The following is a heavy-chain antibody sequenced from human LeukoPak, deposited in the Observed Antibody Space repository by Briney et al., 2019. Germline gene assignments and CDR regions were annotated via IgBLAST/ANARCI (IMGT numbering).Heavy chain of an antibody. D-gene: IGHD5-24*01. J-gene: IGHJ4*02. V-gene: IGHV3-66*02. CDR1: GFTVSSNY. CDR3: ARTVDGYKGDYFDY. Sequence: GGSLRLSCAASGFTVSSNYMSWVRQAPGKGLEWVSVIYSGGSTYYADSVKGRFTISRDNSKNTLYLQMNSLRAEDTAVYYCARTVDGYKGDYFDYWGQGTLVTVSS. CDR2: IYSGGST.